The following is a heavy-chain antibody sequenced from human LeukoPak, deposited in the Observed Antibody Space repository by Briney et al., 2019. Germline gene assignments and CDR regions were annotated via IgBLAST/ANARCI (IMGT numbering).Heavy chain of an antibody. Sequence: GGSLRLSCAASGFTFSSYAMSWVRQAPGKGLEWVSAISGSGGSTYYADSVKGRFTISRDNSKNTLYLQMNSLRAEDTAVYYCAKTKSVLRFLEWSYYFDYWGQGTLVIVSS. D-gene: IGHD3-3*01. V-gene: IGHV3-23*01. J-gene: IGHJ4*02. CDR1: GFTFSSYA. CDR2: ISGSGGST. CDR3: AKTKSVLRFLEWSYYFDY.